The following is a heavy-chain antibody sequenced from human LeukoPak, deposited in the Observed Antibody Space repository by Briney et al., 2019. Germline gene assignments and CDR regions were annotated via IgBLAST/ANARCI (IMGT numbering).Heavy chain of an antibody. V-gene: IGHV4-39*07. Sequence: PGGSLRLSCAASGFTFSNYWMDWVRQPPGKGLEWIGSVYYSGSAYYNPSLKSRVIISVDTSKNQFSLKLSSVTAADTAVYYCARDPSGGDRLEDWFDPWGQGTLVTVSS. CDR2: VYYSGSA. J-gene: IGHJ5*02. CDR1: GFTFSNYW. CDR3: ARDPSGGDRLEDWFDP.